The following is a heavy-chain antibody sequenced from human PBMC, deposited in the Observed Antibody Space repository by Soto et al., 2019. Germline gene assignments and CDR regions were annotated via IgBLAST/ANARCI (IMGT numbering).Heavy chain of an antibody. Sequence: ASVKVSCKASGGTFSSYTISWVRQAPGQGLEWMGRIIPIFGTANYAQKFQGRVTITADESTSTAYMELSSLRSEDTAVYYCADRGYSYGNLAYGMDVWGQGTTVTVSS. CDR1: GGTFSSYT. CDR2: IIPIFGTA. D-gene: IGHD5-18*01. J-gene: IGHJ6*02. CDR3: ADRGYSYGNLAYGMDV. V-gene: IGHV1-69*13.